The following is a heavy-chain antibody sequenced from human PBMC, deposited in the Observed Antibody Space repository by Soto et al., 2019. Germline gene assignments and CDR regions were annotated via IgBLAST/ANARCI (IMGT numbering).Heavy chain of an antibody. J-gene: IGHJ4*02. CDR1: RGSVTTNNNY. CDR2: VYFSGVT. CDR3: ARLDKVLVQTFDY. V-gene: IGHV4-39*01. Sequence: QVQLQESGPGLVKPSETLSLTCTVSRGSVTTNNNYWAWIRQPPGRGLEYIGSVYFSGVTFYNPSLKSRVTISVDTSTNQFSLKLRSVTAADTAVYYCARLDKVLVQTFDYWGQGRLVTVSS. D-gene: IGHD5-12*01.